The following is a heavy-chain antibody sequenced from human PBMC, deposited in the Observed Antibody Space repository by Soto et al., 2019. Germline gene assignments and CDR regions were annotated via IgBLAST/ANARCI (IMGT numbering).Heavy chain of an antibody. V-gene: IGHV3-13*01. CDR3: ARGYLGSFDY. CDR1: GFTFGSYA. D-gene: IGHD7-27*01. J-gene: IGHJ4*02. CDR2: IGSAGDT. Sequence: PGGSLRLSCAASGFTFGSYAVHWVRQPTGKGLEWVSVIGSAGDTYYPGSVKGRFTISRENAKNSLYLQMNSLRAEDTAVYYCARGYLGSFDYWGQGTLVTVSS.